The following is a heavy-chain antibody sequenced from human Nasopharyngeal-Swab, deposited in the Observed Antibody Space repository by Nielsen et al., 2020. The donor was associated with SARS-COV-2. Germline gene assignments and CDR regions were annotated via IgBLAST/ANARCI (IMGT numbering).Heavy chain of an antibody. J-gene: IGHJ6*02. Sequence: GESLKISCAASEFTFSNYNMNWVRQAPGKGLEWVSSISSSSTYIYYADSVKGRFTISSDNTKNSLSLQMNSLRAEDTAVYYCARDGLDYDFWSAYFMDVWGQGTTVIVSS. D-gene: IGHD3-3*01. V-gene: IGHV3-21*01. CDR2: ISSSSTYI. CDR1: EFTFSNYN. CDR3: ARDGLDYDFWSAYFMDV.